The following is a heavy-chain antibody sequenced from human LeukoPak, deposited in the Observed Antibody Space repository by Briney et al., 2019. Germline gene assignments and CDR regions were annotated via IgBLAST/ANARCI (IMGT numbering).Heavy chain of an antibody. CDR2: INEGGNEK. CDR1: GFTFRNYW. CDR3: ARHPNSNWDY. J-gene: IGHJ4*02. Sequence: PGGSLRLSCAASGFTFRNYWMSWVRQVPGKGREWVVNINEGGNEKNYVDSVKGRFTASRDNAQNSLYSQMNSPRVEDTALYYCARHPNSNWDYWGQGTLVTVSS. D-gene: IGHD6-13*01. V-gene: IGHV3-7*03.